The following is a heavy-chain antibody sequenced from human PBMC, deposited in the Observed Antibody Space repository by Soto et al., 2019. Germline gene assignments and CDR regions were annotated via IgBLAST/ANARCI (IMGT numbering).Heavy chain of an antibody. CDR1: GFTFSNAW. J-gene: IGHJ4*02. V-gene: IGHV3-15*07. D-gene: IGHD1-20*01. CDR3: TTSSITLVGTPR. CDR2: IKSKADGGTT. Sequence: EVQLLESGGGLVKPGGSLRLSCAASGFTFSNAWMNWVRQAPGKGLEWVGLIKSKADGGTTDYAAPVRGRFTISREDSNNTLYLQRNSLKTEDTAVYYCTTSSITLVGTPRCGQATLVTVSS.